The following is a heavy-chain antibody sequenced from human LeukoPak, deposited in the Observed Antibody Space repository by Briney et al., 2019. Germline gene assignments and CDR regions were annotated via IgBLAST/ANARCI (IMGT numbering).Heavy chain of an antibody. Sequence: GGSLRLPCAASGFTFSSYGMHWVRQAPGKGLEWVAVISYDGSNKYYADSVKGRFTISRDNSKNTLYLQMNSLRAEDTAVYYCAKASLRYFDWDAFDIWGQGTMVTVSS. V-gene: IGHV3-30*18. CDR3: AKASLRYFDWDAFDI. CDR1: GFTFSSYG. CDR2: ISYDGSNK. J-gene: IGHJ3*02. D-gene: IGHD3-9*01.